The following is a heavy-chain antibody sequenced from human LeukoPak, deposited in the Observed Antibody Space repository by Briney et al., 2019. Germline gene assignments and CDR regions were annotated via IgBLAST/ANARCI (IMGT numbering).Heavy chain of an antibody. CDR2: IYTTGST. V-gene: IGHV4-4*07. CDR1: GGSISSYY. J-gene: IGHJ4*02. D-gene: IGHD3-10*01. CDR3: ARSRITMVRGVHFDY. Sequence: SETLSLTCSVSGGSISSYYWSWIRQPAGKELEWVGRIYTTGSTNYNPSLKSRITMSVDTSKNQFSLKLSSVTAADTAVYYCARSRITMVRGVHFDYWGQGTLVTVSS.